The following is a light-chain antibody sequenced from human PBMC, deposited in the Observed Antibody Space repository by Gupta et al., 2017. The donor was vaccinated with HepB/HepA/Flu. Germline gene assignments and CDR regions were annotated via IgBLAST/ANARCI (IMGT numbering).Light chain of an antibody. CDR1: QSISSY. Sequence: IQITQSPSSLSASVGDRVTITCRASQSISSYLNWYQQKPGKAPKLLIYAASSLQSGVPSRFSGSGSGTDFTLTISRLQPEDFATYYCQQCDSTSWTFGQGTKVEIK. V-gene: IGKV1-39*01. J-gene: IGKJ1*01. CDR3: QQCDSTSWT. CDR2: AAS.